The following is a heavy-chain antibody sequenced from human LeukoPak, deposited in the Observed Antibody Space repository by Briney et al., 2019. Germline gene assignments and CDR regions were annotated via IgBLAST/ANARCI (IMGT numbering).Heavy chain of an antibody. J-gene: IGHJ4*02. V-gene: IGHV4-39*01. D-gene: IGHD5-18*01. CDR1: GGSISSSSYY. Sequence: PSETLSLTCTVSGGSISSSSYYWGWIRQPPGKGLEWVGGIYYSGSTYYNPSLKSRVTISVDTSKNQLSLKLSSVTAADTAVYYCARQGGDTAMAYYFDYWGQGTLVTVSS. CDR2: IYYSGST. CDR3: ARQGGDTAMAYYFDY.